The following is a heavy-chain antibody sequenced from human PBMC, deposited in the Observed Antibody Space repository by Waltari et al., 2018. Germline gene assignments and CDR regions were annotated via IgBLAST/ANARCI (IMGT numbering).Heavy chain of an antibody. CDR1: GGSISSGGYY. D-gene: IGHD2-2*01. CDR2: IYYSGST. V-gene: IGHV4-31*03. CDR3: ARVGAGLPAAMDHYYYYYMDV. Sequence: QVQLQESGPGLVKPSQTLSLTCTVSGGSISSGGYYWSWIRQHPGKGLEWIGYIYYSGSTYYNPSLKSRVTISVDTSKNQFSLKLSSVTAADTAVYYCARVGAGLPAAMDHYYYYYMDVWGKGTTVTVSS. J-gene: IGHJ6*03.